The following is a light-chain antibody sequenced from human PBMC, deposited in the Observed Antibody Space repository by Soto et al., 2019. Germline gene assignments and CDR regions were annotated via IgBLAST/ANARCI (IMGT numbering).Light chain of an antibody. Sequence: QSVLTQPPSASGTPGQRVTFSCSGSTSNIGSNAVNWYQQLPGTAPKLLIYSNDRRPSGVPDRFSGSKSGTSASLAISGLQSEDEADYYCTAWDDSLNGRLVGGGTKLTVL. J-gene: IGLJ2*01. V-gene: IGLV1-44*01. CDR2: SND. CDR1: TSNIGSNA. CDR3: TAWDDSLNGRL.